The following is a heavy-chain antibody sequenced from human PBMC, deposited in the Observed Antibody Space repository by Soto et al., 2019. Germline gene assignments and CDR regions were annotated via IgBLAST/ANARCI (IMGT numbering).Heavy chain of an antibody. CDR2: ISANIIST. D-gene: IGHD2-15*01. CDR3: ARVDTPTVRVGMDV. J-gene: IGHJ6*02. CDR1: GFNFNSHA. V-gene: IGHV3-23*01. Sequence: EVQLLESGGGLVQPGGSLRLSCAASGFNFNSHAMTWVRQAPGKGLWWVSTISANIISTYYADSVKGRFTISRDNSKNTLYLQMSSLRVEDTAVYHCARVDTPTVRVGMDVWGQGTTVTVSS.